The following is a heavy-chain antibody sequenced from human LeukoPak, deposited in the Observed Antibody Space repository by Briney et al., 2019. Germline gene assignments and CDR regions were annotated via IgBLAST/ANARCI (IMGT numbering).Heavy chain of an antibody. CDR3: AKVTNIAAKVPNYFDY. J-gene: IGHJ4*02. D-gene: IGHD6-13*01. V-gene: IGHV3-23*01. CDR1: GFTFTTYA. Sequence: GGSLRLSCAASGFTFTTYAMSWVRQAPGKGLEWVSGVVRSGDSTYYADSVKGRFTISRDNSKNTLYLQMNSLRAEDTAVYYCAKVTNIAAKVPNYFDYWGQGTLVTVSS. CDR2: VVRSGDST.